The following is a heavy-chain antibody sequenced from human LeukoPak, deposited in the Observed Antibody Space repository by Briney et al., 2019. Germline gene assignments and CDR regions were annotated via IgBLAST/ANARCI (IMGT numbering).Heavy chain of an antibody. V-gene: IGHV4-59*01. J-gene: IGHJ4*02. CDR3: ARGPTVTYYYFDY. CDR1: GDSISSYY. CDR2: IYYSGST. D-gene: IGHD4-17*01. Sequence: SETLSLTCTVSGDSISSYYWSWIRQPPGKGLEWIGYIYYSGSTSYNPSLKSRVTIPVDTSKNQFSLKLSSVTAADTAVYYCARGPTVTYYYFDYWGQGTLVTVSS.